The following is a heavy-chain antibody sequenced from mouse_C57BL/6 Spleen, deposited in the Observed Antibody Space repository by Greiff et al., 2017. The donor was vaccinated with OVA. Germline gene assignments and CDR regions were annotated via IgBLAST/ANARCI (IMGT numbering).Heavy chain of an antibody. CDR1: GYSITSGYY. Sequence: VQLKESGPGLVKPSQSLSLTCSVTGYSITSGYYWNWIRQFPGNKLEWMGYISYDGSNNYNPSLKNRISITRDTSKNQFFLKLNSVTTEDTATYYCARDGANWDWYFDVWGTGTTVTVSS. J-gene: IGHJ1*03. CDR2: ISYDGSN. CDR3: ARDGANWDWYFDV. V-gene: IGHV3-6*01. D-gene: IGHD4-1*01.